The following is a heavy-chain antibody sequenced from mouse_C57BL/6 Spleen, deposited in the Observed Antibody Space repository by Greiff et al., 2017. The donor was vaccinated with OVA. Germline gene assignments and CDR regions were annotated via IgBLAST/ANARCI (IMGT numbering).Heavy chain of an antibody. D-gene: IGHD2-10*01. J-gene: IGHJ1*03. Sequence: QVQLQQPGAELVMPGASVKLSCKASGYTFTSYWMHWVKQRPGQGLEWIGEIDPSDSYTNYYQKFKGKSTLTVDKSSSTAYMQLSSLTSEDSAVYYCARPYYGNYGYFDVWGTGTTVTVSS. CDR1: GYTFTSYW. CDR3: ARPYYGNYGYFDV. V-gene: IGHV1-69*01. CDR2: IDPSDSYT.